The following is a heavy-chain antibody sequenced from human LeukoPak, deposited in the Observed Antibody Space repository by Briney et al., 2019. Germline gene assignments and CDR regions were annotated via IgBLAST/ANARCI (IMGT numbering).Heavy chain of an antibody. D-gene: IGHD6-13*01. CDR1: GYTFTNYA. V-gene: IGHV1-18*01. Sequence: ASVKVSCKASGYTFTNYAITWVRQAPGQGLEWMGWISAYDGSTNYAQKFQGRVTMTTVPSTSTAYMELRSLRSDDTAVYYCAREAGSGSWYPFDYWGQGTLVTVSS. CDR3: AREAGSGSWYPFDY. CDR2: ISAYDGST. J-gene: IGHJ4*02.